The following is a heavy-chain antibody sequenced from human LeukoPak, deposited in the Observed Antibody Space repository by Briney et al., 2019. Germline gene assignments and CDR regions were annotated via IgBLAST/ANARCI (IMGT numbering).Heavy chain of an antibody. D-gene: IGHD3-10*01. J-gene: IGHJ3*02. CDR2: ISGSGGST. CDR1: GFTFSSYA. V-gene: IGHV3-23*01. Sequence: GGSLRLSCAASGFTFSSYAMSWVRQAPGKGLGWVSAISGSGGSTYYADSVRGRFTISRDNSKNTLYLQMNSLRAEDTAVYYCAKDNSDFRHAFDIWGQGTMVTVSS. CDR3: AKDNSDFRHAFDI.